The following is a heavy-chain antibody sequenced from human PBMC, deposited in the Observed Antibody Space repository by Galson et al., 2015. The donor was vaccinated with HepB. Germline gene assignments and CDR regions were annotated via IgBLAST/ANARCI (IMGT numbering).Heavy chain of an antibody. CDR3: ARGCSTTSCYTPDY. V-gene: IGHV4-59*01. CDR2: IYYSGST. CDR1: GGSISNYY. Sequence: SETLSLTCTVSGGSISNYYWSWIRQPPGKGLEWIGCIYYSGSTNYNPSLKSRVTILVDTSTNQFSLKLSSVTAADTAFYYCARGCSTTSCYTPDYWGQGTLVTVSS. J-gene: IGHJ4*02. D-gene: IGHD2-2*02.